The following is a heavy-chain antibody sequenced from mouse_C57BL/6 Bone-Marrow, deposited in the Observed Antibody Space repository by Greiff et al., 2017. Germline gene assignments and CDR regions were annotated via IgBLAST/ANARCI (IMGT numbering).Heavy chain of an antibody. CDR2: IDPENGDT. V-gene: IGHV14-4*01. CDR3: TTEGPRLAY. CDR1: GFNIKDDY. J-gene: IGHJ3*01. Sequence: EVQGVESGAELVRPGASVKLSCTASGFNIKDDYMHWVKQRPEQGLEWIGWIDPENGDTEYASKFQGKATITADTSSNTAYLQLSSLTSEDTAVYYCTTEGPRLAYWGQGTLVTVSA.